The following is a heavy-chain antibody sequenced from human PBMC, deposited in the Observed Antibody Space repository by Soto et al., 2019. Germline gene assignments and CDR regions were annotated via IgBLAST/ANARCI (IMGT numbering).Heavy chain of an antibody. CDR2: IGPDGSNI. J-gene: IGHJ4*02. V-gene: IGHV3-74*01. CDR3: VRDKNWSFDY. D-gene: IGHD1-1*01. CDR1: GFIFSSHW. Sequence: GGSLRLSCSASGFIFSSHWMHWVRQAPGKGLVGVSHIGPDGSNIWEADSVQGRFTISRDNARNRLYLQMNSLRDEDTAIYYCVRDKNWSFDYWGQGILVTVSS.